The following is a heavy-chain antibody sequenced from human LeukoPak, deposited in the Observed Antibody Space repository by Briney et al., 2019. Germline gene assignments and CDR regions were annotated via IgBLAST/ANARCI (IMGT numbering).Heavy chain of an antibody. V-gene: IGHV3-21*01. D-gene: IGHD1-26*01. CDR2: ISSSSSYI. CDR3: AKDLEAYSGSPADY. CDR1: GFTFSSYS. J-gene: IGHJ4*02. Sequence: GGSLRLSCAASGFTFSSYSMNWVRQAPGKGLEWVSSISSSSSYIYYADSVKGRFTISRDNAKNSLYLQMNSLRAEDTAVYYCAKDLEAYSGSPADYWGQGTLVTVSS.